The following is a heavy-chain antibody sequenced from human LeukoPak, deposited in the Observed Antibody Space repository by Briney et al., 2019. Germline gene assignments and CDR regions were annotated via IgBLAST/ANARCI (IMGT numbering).Heavy chain of an antibody. D-gene: IGHD2-15*01. V-gene: IGHV4-39*01. CDR1: GGSISSSSHY. CDR2: IYYSGST. Sequence: SETLSLTCIVSGGSISSSSHYWGWIRQPPGKGLEWMGCIYYSGSTYYSPSLKSRVTISVDTSKNQFSLKLRSVTAADTAVYHCARHWAYCSGGTCYSFDDWGQGTLVTVSS. J-gene: IGHJ4*02. CDR3: ARHWAYCSGGTCYSFDD.